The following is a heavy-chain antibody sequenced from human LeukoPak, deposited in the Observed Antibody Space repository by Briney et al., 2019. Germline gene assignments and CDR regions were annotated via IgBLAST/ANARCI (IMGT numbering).Heavy chain of an antibody. CDR3: AKGKLHGYSYGYGYFDY. Sequence: GGSLRLSCTASGFTFGAYRMSWVRQAPGKGLEWVSGISWNSGSIGYADSVKGRFTISRDNAKNSLYLQMNSLRAEDTALYYCAKGKLHGYSYGYGYFDYWGQGTLVTVSS. J-gene: IGHJ4*02. CDR1: GFTFGAYR. CDR2: ISWNSGSI. V-gene: IGHV3-9*01. D-gene: IGHD5-18*01.